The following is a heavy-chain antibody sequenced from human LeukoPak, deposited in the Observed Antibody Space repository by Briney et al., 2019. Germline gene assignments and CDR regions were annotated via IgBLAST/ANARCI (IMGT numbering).Heavy chain of an antibody. CDR2: IKQDGSEK. V-gene: IGHV3-7*01. CDR1: GFTFSCYW. CDR3: ARSISGSYRVY. Sequence: GGSLRLSCAASGFTFSCYWMSWVRQAPGKGLEWVANIKQDGSEKYYVDSVKGRFTISRDNAKNSLYLQMNSLRAEDTAVYYCARSISGSYRVYWGQGTLVTVSS. D-gene: IGHD1-26*01. J-gene: IGHJ4*02.